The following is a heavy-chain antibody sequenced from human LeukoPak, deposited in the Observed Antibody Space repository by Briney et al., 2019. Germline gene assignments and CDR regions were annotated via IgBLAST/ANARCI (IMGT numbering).Heavy chain of an antibody. Sequence: SETLSLTCTVSGYSISSGYYWGWIRQPPGKGLEWIGSIYHSGSTYYNPSLKSRVTISVDTSKNQFSLKLSSVTAADTAVYYCARDLSGGSYMPDAFNIWGQGTMVTVSS. D-gene: IGHD1-26*01. V-gene: IGHV4-38-2*02. CDR2: IYHSGST. J-gene: IGHJ3*02. CDR1: GYSISSGYY. CDR3: ARDLSGGSYMPDAFNI.